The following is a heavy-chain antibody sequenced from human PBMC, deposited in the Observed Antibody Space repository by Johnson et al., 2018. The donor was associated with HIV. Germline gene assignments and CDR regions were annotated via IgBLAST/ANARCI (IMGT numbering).Heavy chain of an antibody. D-gene: IGHD2-15*01. CDR1: GFTFSSYA. J-gene: IGHJ3*02. Sequence: QVQLVESGGGVVQPGRSLRLSCAASGFTFSSYAMHWVRQAPGKGLEWVSVIYSGGRTYYADSVKGRFTIPKDNSKDTLYMEMNNLRLEDTAVYYCARDTYCSGGSCYSNAFDIWGQGTMVTVSS. V-gene: IGHV3-NL1*01. CDR3: ARDTYCSGGSCYSNAFDI. CDR2: IYSGGRT.